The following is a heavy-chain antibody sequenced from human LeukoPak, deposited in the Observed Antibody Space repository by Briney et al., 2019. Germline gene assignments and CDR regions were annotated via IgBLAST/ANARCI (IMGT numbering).Heavy chain of an antibody. CDR1: GGSISSYY. CDR2: IYYSGST. D-gene: IGHD3-10*01. CDR3: ARALGRGRITMVRGAPSYFDY. V-gene: IGHV4-59*01. J-gene: IGHJ4*02. Sequence: SETLSLTCTVSGGSISSYYWSWIRQPPGMGLEWIGYIYYSGSTNYNPSLKSRVIISVDTSKNQFSLKLSSVTAADTAVYYCARALGRGRITMVRGAPSYFDYWGQGTLVTVSS.